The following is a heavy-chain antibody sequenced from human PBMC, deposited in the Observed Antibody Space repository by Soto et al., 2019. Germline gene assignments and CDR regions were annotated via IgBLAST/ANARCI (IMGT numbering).Heavy chain of an antibody. CDR1: GFTVSSNY. CDR3: ARTRGPRSYYYGMDV. CDR2: IYSGGST. V-gene: IGHV3-53*01. J-gene: IGHJ6*02. Sequence: SLRLSCAASGFTVSSNYMSWVRQAPGKGLEWVSVIYSGGSTYYADSVKGRFTISRDNSKNTLYLQMNSLRAEDTAVYYCARTRGPRSYYYGMDVWGHGTTVTVSS.